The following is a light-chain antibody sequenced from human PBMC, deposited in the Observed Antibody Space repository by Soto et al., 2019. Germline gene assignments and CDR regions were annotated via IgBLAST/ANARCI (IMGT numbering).Light chain of an antibody. V-gene: IGLV8-61*01. CDR2: STN. CDR3: VLYMGSDSWV. J-gene: IGLJ3*02. CDR1: SGSVSTSYY. Sequence: TVVTQEPSFSVSPGGTVTLTCGLNSGSVSTSYYPSWYQQTPGQAPRTLIYSTNTRSSGVPDRFSGSILGNKAALTITGAQADDESDYYCVLYMGSDSWVFGGGTKLTVL.